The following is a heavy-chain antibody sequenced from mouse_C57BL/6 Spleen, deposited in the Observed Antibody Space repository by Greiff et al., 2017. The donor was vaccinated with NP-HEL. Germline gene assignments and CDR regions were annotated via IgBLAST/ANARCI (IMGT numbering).Heavy chain of an antibody. CDR3: ARSVGYPYYFDY. Sequence: VQLQQSGPELVKPGASVKISCKASGYSFTDYNMNWVKQSNGQSLEWIGVINPNYGTTSSNQKFKGKATLTVDQSSSTAYMQLNSLTSEDSEVYYCARSVGYPYYFDYWGQGTTLTASS. D-gene: IGHD2-14*01. J-gene: IGHJ2*01. CDR1: GYSFTDYN. CDR2: INPNYGTT. V-gene: IGHV1-39*01.